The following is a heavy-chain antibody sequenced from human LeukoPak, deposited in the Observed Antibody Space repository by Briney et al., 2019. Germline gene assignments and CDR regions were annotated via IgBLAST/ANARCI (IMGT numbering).Heavy chain of an antibody. CDR1: GYTFTSYG. CDR3: ARVRVYCSSTSCKGEGYFDY. V-gene: IGHV1-18*01. D-gene: IGHD2-2*01. Sequence: GASVNVSCKASGYTFTSYGISWVRQAPGQGLEWMGWISAYNGNTNYAQKLQGRVTMTTDTSTSTAYMEQRSLRYDDTAVYYCARVRVYCSSTSCKGEGYFDYWGQGTLVTVSS. CDR2: ISAYNGNT. J-gene: IGHJ4*02.